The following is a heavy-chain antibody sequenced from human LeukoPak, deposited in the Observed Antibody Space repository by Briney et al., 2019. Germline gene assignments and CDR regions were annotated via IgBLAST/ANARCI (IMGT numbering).Heavy chain of an antibody. CDR1: GGSISSYY. V-gene: IGHV4-59*08. J-gene: IGHJ6*02. CDR3: ARHHIIDDFWSGLLNYYGMDV. D-gene: IGHD3-3*01. Sequence: SETLSLTCTVSGGSISSYYWSWIRQPPGKGLEWIGYIYYSGSTNYNPSLKSRVTISVDTSKNQFSLKLSSVTAADTAVYSCARHHIIDDFWSGLLNYYGMDVWGQGTTVTVSS. CDR2: IYYSGST.